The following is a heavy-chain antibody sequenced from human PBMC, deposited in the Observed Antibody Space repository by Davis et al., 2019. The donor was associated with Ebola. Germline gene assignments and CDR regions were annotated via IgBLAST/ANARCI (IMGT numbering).Heavy chain of an antibody. CDR2: ISSSSSTI. Sequence: GESLKISCVASCFTFSSYNMNWVRQAPGKGLEWVSYISSSSSTIYYADSVKGRFTISRDNAKNSLYLQMNSLRDEDTAVYYCARDPPGSSPPDAFDIWGPGTMVTVSS. D-gene: IGHD6-6*01. J-gene: IGHJ3*02. CDR3: ARDPPGSSPPDAFDI. CDR1: CFTFSSYN. V-gene: IGHV3-48*02.